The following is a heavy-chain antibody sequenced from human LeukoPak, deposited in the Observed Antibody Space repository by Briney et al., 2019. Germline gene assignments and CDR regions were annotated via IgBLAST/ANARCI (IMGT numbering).Heavy chain of an antibody. Sequence: ASVKVSCKASGYTFTGYYKHWVRQAPGQGLEWVGLINPNSGGTNYAQKFQGRVTMTRDTSISTAYMELSRLSSDDSAVYYCARVGLVSSSWYYDYWGQGTLVTVSS. J-gene: IGHJ4*02. CDR1: GYTFTGYY. CDR2: INPNSGGT. CDR3: ARVGLVSSSWYYDY. D-gene: IGHD6-13*01. V-gene: IGHV1-2*02.